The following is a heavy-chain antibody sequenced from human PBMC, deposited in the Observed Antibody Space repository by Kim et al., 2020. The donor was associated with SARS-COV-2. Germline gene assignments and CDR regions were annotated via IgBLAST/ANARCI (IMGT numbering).Heavy chain of an antibody. J-gene: IGHJ6*01. CDR2: IAYDGSNK. Sequence: GGSLRLSCAASGFTFSSYGMHWVRQAPGKGLEWVAVIAYDGSNKNYVDSVKGRFTISRDNSKNTLYLQMNSLRAEDTAVYYCAREIASYSRGWIYYYYG. CDR3: AREIASYSRGWIYYYYG. CDR1: GFTFSSYG. V-gene: IGHV3-30*04. D-gene: IGHD6-19*01.